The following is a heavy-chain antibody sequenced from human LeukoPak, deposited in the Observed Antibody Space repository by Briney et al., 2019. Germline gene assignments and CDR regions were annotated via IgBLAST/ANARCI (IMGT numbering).Heavy chain of an antibody. J-gene: IGHJ6*02. CDR3: AKDWTSGNWYGMDV. CDR1: GFTFSTYE. Sequence: GGSLRLSCTASGFTFSTYEMNWVRQAPGKGLEWLSFISGSGSSIFYADSLQGRFTVSRDNAKNSVYLQMNSLRAEDTALYYCAKDWTSGNWYGMDVWGQGTTVTVSS. V-gene: IGHV3-48*03. D-gene: IGHD1-1*01. CDR2: ISGSGSSI.